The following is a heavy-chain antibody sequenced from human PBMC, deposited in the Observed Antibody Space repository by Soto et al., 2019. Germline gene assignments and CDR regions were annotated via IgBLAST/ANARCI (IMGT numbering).Heavy chain of an antibody. CDR3: ARHGGLHLGELSLYYYYMDV. D-gene: IGHD3-16*02. CDR2: IYYSGST. Sequence: QLQLQESGPGLVKPSETLSLTCTVSGGSISSSSYYWGWIRQPPGKGLEWIGSIYYSGSTYYNPSLKSRVTISVDTSKNQFSLELSSVTAADTAVYYCARHGGLHLGELSLYYYYMDVWGKGTTVTVSS. V-gene: IGHV4-39*01. CDR1: GGSISSSSYY. J-gene: IGHJ6*03.